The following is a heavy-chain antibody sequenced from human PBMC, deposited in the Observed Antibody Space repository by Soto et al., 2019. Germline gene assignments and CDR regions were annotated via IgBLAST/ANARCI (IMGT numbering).Heavy chain of an antibody. CDR3: ARGSVDTVDSSGLYEY. Sequence: PSETLSLTCAVYGGSFSSYYWSWIRQPPGKGLEWIGEINHSGGTSYNPSLKSRVTISVDTSKSQFSRKLTSVTAADRAVYYWARGSVDTVDSSGLYEYWGQGTPVTVSS. J-gene: IGHJ4*02. CDR1: GGSFSSYY. CDR2: INHSGGT. D-gene: IGHD3-22*01. V-gene: IGHV4-34*01.